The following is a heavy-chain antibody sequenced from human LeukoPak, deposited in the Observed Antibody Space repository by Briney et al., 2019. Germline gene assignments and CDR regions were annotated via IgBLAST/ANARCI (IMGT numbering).Heavy chain of an antibody. CDR1: GFSFFAYT. CDR3: ARAWSGDLDY. Sequence: GGSLRLSCEGSGFSFFAYTLHWVRQTPDRGLESVGFISSDESNTLYSESVKGRFTISRDDSRNTFYLHMTGLRPEDTAVYYCARAWSGDLDYWGQGTAVIVSS. D-gene: IGHD3-3*01. J-gene: IGHJ4*02. CDR2: ISSDESNT. V-gene: IGHV3-30*01.